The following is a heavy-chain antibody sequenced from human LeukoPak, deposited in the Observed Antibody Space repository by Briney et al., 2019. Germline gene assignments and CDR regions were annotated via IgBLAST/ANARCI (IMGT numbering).Heavy chain of an antibody. D-gene: IGHD6-6*01. Sequence: SETLSLTCTVSGGSISSYYWSWIRQPPGKGLEWIGYIYYSGSTNYNPPLKSRVTISVDTSKNQFSLKLSSVTAADTAVYYCARHHRGIAARHLDYWGQGTLVTVSS. CDR2: IYYSGST. J-gene: IGHJ4*02. CDR3: ARHHRGIAARHLDY. V-gene: IGHV4-59*08. CDR1: GGSISSYY.